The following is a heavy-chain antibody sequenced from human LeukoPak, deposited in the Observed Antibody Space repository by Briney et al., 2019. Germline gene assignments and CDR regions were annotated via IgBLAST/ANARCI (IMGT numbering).Heavy chain of an antibody. Sequence: GASLKISCKGSGYTFSSYWIGWGRQMRGKGLEWMGIINPGDSDTRYSPSLQGQVTISVDTSIGTAYLQWSSLKASDTAIYYCARQNDFRLDYWGQGTLVTVSS. J-gene: IGHJ4*02. D-gene: IGHD3-3*01. V-gene: IGHV5-51*01. CDR2: INPGDSDT. CDR1: GYTFSSYW. CDR3: ARQNDFRLDY.